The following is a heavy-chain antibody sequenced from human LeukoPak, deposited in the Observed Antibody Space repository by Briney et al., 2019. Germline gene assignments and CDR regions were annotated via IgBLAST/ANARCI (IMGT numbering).Heavy chain of an antibody. V-gene: IGHV3-30*18. CDR2: ISYDGSNK. J-gene: IGHJ4*02. CDR3: AKSIVVVVAATLGFDY. CDR1: GFTFSSYG. Sequence: GRSLRLSCAASGFTFSSYGMHWVRQAPGKGLEWVAVISYDGSNKYYADSVKGRFTISRDNSKNTLYLQMNSLRAEDTAVYYCAKSIVVVVAATLGFDYWGQGTLVTVSS. D-gene: IGHD2-15*01.